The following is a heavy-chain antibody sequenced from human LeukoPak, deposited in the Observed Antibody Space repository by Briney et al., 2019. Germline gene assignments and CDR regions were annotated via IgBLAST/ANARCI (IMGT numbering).Heavy chain of an antibody. CDR1: GASISSPNYY. Sequence: SETLSLTCSVSGASISSPNYYWGWIRQSPGKGLEWIANIYSTGSTYYNPSLTSRVTISVDTSKNQFSLKLSSVTAADTAVYYCARHKDYYYSYMDVWGKGTTVTISS. V-gene: IGHV4-39*01. J-gene: IGHJ6*03. CDR3: ARHKDYYYSYMDV. CDR2: IYSTGST.